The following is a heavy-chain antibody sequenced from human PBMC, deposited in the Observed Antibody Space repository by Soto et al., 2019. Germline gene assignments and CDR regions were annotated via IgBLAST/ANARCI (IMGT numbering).Heavy chain of an antibody. J-gene: IGHJ4*02. CDR2: INPNSGGT. Sequence: ASVKVSCKASGFTFTGHYIHWVRQAPGQGLEWMGWINPNSGGTSYAQKFQGRLTMTTDTSITTAYMELSRLSSDDTAFYYFATSGSFSSPSLGYFDYRDRRTLGAASS. CDR3: ATSGSFSSPSLGYFDY. D-gene: IGHD1-26*01. V-gene: IGHV1-2*02. CDR1: GFTFTGHY.